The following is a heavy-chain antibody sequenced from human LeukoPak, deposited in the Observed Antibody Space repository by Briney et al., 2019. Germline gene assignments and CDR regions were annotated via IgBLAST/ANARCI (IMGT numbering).Heavy chain of an antibody. CDR1: GFTFSSYS. J-gene: IGHJ6*04. Sequence: PGGSLRLSCAASGFTFSSYSMNWVRQAPGKGPEWVSSISSSSYIYYADSVKGRFTISRDNAKNSLYLQMNSLRAEDTAVYYCARDHYDILTGYYNYYYYGMDVWGKGTTVTVSS. D-gene: IGHD3-9*01. CDR3: ARDHYDILTGYYNYYYYGMDV. CDR2: ISSSSYI. V-gene: IGHV3-21*01.